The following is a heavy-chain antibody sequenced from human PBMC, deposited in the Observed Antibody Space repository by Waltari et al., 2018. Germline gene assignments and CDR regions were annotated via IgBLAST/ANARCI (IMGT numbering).Heavy chain of an antibody. Sequence: EVQLLESGGGFIQPGGSLRLSCAVSGFTFSAYALYWVRQAPGKGLEWVSAISPSGRRTYYADSLKGRFTISRDNSKNTLYLQMNGLRAEDMALYHCAKEGGIVGAGDHWGQGTLVTVSS. CDR3: AKEGGIVGAGDH. D-gene: IGHD1-26*01. V-gene: IGHV3-23*01. J-gene: IGHJ4*02. CDR2: ISPSGRRT. CDR1: GFTFSAYA.